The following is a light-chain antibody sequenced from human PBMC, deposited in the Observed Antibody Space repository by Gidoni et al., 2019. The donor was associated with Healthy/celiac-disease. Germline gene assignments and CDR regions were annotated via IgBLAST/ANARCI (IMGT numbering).Light chain of an antibody. CDR1: SSNIGSNT. Sequence: QSVLTQPPSASGTPRQRVTISCSGSSSNIGSNTVNWYHQLPGTAPKLLIYSNNQRPSGVPDRFSGSKSGPSASLAISGLQSEDEADYYCAAWDDSLNGPVFGGGTTLTVL. V-gene: IGLV1-44*01. J-gene: IGLJ2*01. CDR2: SNN. CDR3: AAWDDSLNGPV.